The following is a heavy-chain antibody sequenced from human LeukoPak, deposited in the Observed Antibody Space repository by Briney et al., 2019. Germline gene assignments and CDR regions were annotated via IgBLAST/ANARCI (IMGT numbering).Heavy chain of an antibody. D-gene: IGHD3-3*01. CDR2: IKSKTDGGTT. V-gene: IGHV3-15*01. Sequence: GGSLRLSCADSGFTFSNVWMSWVRQAQGKGLEWVGRIKSKTDGGTTDYAAPVKGRFTISRDDSKNTLYLQMNSLKTEDTAVYYCTLGDFWSGYSNFDYWGQGTLVTVSS. J-gene: IGHJ4*02. CDR3: TLGDFWSGYSNFDY. CDR1: GFTFSNVW.